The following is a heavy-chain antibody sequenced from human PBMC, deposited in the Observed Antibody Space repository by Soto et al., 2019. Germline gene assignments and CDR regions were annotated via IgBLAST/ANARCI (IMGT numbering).Heavy chain of an antibody. Sequence: SVKVSCKASGGTFSSYAISWVRQAPGQGLEWMGGIIPIFGTANYAQKFQGRVTITADKSTSTAYMELSSLRSEDTAVYYCARGRGSYCSSTSCYRYYFDYWGQGTLVTVSS. D-gene: IGHD2-2*01. CDR1: GGTFSSYA. CDR3: ARGRGSYCSSTSCYRYYFDY. J-gene: IGHJ4*02. V-gene: IGHV1-69*06. CDR2: IIPIFGTA.